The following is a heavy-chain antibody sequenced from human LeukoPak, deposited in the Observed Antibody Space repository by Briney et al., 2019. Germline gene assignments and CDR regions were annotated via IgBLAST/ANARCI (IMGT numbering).Heavy chain of an antibody. V-gene: IGHV1-2*02. CDR2: INPNSGGT. CDR1: GYTFTCSY. J-gene: IGHJ4*02. Sequence: ASGKVSCTASGYTFTCSYMHWVRQAPGQGLEWMGWINPNSGGTNYAQKFQRRVTMTRDTSISTAYMELSRLRSDDTAVYYCARESSMGMVDYWGQGTLVTLSP. D-gene: IGHD6-6*01. CDR3: ARESSMGMVDY.